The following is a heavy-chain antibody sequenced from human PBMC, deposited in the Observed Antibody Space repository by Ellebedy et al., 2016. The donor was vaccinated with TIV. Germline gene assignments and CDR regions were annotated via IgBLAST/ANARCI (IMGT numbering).Heavy chain of an antibody. Sequence: GESLKISCAASGFTFSSYWMSWVRRAPGKGLEWVANIKQDGSEKYYVDSVKGRFTISRDNAKKSLFLQMNSLRAEDTAVYYCARVTYGDYGDWDYWGQGTLVTVSS. V-gene: IGHV3-7*03. CDR1: GFTFSSYW. D-gene: IGHD4-17*01. J-gene: IGHJ4*02. CDR3: ARVTYGDYGDWDY. CDR2: IKQDGSEK.